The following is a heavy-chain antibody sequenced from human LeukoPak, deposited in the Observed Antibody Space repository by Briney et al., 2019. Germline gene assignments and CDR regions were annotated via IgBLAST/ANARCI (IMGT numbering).Heavy chain of an antibody. CDR3: TRSGPGGAFDI. V-gene: IGHV3-7*01. J-gene: IGHJ3*02. Sequence: SGGSLRLSCAASGFTFSSYWMSWVRQAPGKGLEWAANIKQDGSEKYYVDSVKGRFTISRDNAKNSLYLQMNSLRAEDTAVYYCTRSGPGGAFDIWGQGTMVTVSS. CDR2: IKQDGSEK. D-gene: IGHD3-16*01. CDR1: GFTFSSYW.